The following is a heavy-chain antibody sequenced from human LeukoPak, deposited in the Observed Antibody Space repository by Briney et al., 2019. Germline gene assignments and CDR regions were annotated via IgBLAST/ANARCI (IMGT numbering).Heavy chain of an antibody. CDR1: GFTFSSYG. CDR2: IWYDGSNK. D-gene: IGHD3-9*01. V-gene: IGHV3-33*08. J-gene: IGHJ4*02. Sequence: GGSLRLSCTASGFTFSSYGMHWVRQAPGKGLEWVAVIWYDGSNKYYADSMKGRFTISRDNSKNTLYLQMNSLRAEDTAVYYCARGSLYFDWFIMGYWGQGTLVTVSS. CDR3: ARGSLYFDWFIMGY.